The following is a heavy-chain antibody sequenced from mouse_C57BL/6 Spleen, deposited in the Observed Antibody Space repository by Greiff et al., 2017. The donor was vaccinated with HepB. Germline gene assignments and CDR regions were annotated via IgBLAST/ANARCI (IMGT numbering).Heavy chain of an antibody. V-gene: IGHV3-6*01. CDR1: GYSITSGYY. J-gene: IGHJ2*01. D-gene: IGHD1-1*01. CDR2: ISYDGSN. Sequence: EVQLQQSGPGLVKPSQSLSLTCSVTGYSITSGYYWNWLRQFPGNKLEWMGYISYDGSNNYNPSLKNRISITRDTSKNQFILKLKSVTTENTATYYCARAPYYYGSRYYFDYWGQGTTLTVSS. CDR3: ARAPYYYGSRYYFDY.